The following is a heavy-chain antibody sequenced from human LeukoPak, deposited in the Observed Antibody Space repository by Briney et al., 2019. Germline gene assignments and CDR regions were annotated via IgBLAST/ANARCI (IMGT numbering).Heavy chain of an antibody. CDR1: GGTFSTFG. CDR2: IIPMSGTV. D-gene: IGHD3-10*01. Sequence: SVKVSCKASGGTFSTFGISWVRQAPGQGLEWMGGIIPMSGTVNNAQKFQGRVTITADKSTGTAYMELSSLRSDDTAVYYCARDVVRGVIHLDYWGQGTLVTVSS. J-gene: IGHJ4*02. CDR3: ARDVVRGVIHLDY. V-gene: IGHV1-69*06.